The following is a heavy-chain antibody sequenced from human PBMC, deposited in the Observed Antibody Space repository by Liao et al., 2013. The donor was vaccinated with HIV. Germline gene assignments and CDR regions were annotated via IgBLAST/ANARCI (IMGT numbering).Heavy chain of an antibody. CDR1: GGSISSSSYY. V-gene: IGHV4-39*02. D-gene: IGHD2-2*02. Sequence: QLQLQESGPGLVKPSETLSLTCTVSGGSISSSSYYWGWIRQPPGKGLEWIGRIYTSGSANYNPSLKSRVTISVDTSKNHFSLKLSSVTAADTAVYYCASAPGYCSTTSCYTGFVYWGQGTLVTVSS. J-gene: IGHJ4*02. CDR2: IYTSGSA. CDR3: ASAPGYCSTTSCYTGFVY.